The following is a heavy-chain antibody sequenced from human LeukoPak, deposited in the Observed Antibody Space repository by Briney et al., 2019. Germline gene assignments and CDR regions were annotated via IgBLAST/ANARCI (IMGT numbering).Heavy chain of an antibody. CDR2: INAGNGNT. CDR3: ATPYSTSSGWYTRNPYYFDY. V-gene: IGHV1-3*01. J-gene: IGHJ4*02. D-gene: IGHD6-19*01. CDR1: GYTFTSYA. Sequence: GASVKVSCKASGYTFTSYAMHWVRQAPGQRLEWMGWINAGNGNTKYSQKFQGRVTITADESTSTAYMELSSLRSEDTAVYYCATPYSTSSGWYTRNPYYFDYWGQGTLVTVSS.